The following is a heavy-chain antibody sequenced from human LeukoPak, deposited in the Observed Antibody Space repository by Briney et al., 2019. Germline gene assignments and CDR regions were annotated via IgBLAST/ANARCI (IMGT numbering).Heavy chain of an antibody. CDR2: IYTSGST. D-gene: IGHD3-16*02. CDR1: GGSISSYY. V-gene: IGHV4-4*07. CDR3: AREGLYDYVWGSYRNAFDI. Sequence: SETLSLTCTVSGGSISSYYWSWIRQPAGKGLEWIGRIYTSGSTNYNPSLKSRVTMSVDTSKNQFSLKLSSVTAADTAVYYCAREGLYDYVWGSYRNAFDIWGQGTMVTVSS. J-gene: IGHJ3*02.